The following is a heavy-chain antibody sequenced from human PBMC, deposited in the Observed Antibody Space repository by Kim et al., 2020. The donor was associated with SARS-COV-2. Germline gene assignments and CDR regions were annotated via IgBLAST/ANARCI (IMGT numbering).Heavy chain of an antibody. CDR3: AKEGCSTSTCYPNY. CDR2: ISYDGTNK. D-gene: IGHD2-2*01. J-gene: IGHJ4*02. V-gene: IGHV3-30*18. Sequence: GGSLRLSCAASGFTFSSYGMHWVRQAPGKGLEWVAVISYDGTNKYYTDSVKGRFTISRDSSKNTLYLQMNSLRAEDTAVYYCAKEGCSTSTCYPNYWGQG. CDR1: GFTFSSYG.